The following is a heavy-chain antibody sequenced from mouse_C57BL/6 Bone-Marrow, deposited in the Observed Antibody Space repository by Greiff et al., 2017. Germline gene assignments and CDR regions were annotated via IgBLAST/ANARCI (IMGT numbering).Heavy chain of an antibody. CDR2: ISDGGSYT. D-gene: IGHD2-3*01. CDR3: ARDPFYDGGAMDY. CDR1: GFTFSSYA. J-gene: IGHJ4*01. V-gene: IGHV5-4*01. Sequence: VQLVESGGGLVKPGGSLKLSCAASGFTFSSYAMSWVRQTPEKRLEWVATISDGGSYTYYPDNVKGRFTISRDNAKNNLYLQMSHLKSEDTAMYYCARDPFYDGGAMDYWGQGTSVTVSS.